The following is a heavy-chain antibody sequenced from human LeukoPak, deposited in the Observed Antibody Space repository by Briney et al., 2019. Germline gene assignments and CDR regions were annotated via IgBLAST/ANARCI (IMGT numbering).Heavy chain of an antibody. Sequence: ASVKVSCKASGYTFTGHSIHWVRQAPGQGLEWMGWVSPNSGGTRYAQKFQGRVTVTRDTSISTAYMELTSLRSDDTAVYYCARDPGVTNWFDPWGQGTLVTVSS. D-gene: IGHD2-21*02. CDR3: ARDPGVTNWFDP. J-gene: IGHJ5*02. CDR1: GYTFTGHS. V-gene: IGHV1-2*02. CDR2: VSPNSGGT.